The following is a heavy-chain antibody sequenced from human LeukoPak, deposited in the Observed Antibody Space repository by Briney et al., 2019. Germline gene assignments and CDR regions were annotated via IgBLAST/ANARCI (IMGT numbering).Heavy chain of an antibody. Sequence: PSETLSLTCAVYGGSFSGYYWSWIRQPPGKGLEWIGEINHSGSTNYNPSLKSRVTISVDTSKSQFSLKLSSVTAADTAVYHCARGREAADCWGQGTLVTVSS. CDR1: GGSFSGYY. D-gene: IGHD6-13*01. V-gene: IGHV4-34*01. J-gene: IGHJ4*02. CDR2: INHSGST. CDR3: ARGREAADC.